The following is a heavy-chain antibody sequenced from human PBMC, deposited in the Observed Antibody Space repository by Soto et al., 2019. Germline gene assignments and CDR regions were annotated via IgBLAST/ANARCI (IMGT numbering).Heavy chain of an antibody. CDR1: GHSISSSNYY. J-gene: IGHJ6*02. Sequence: SETLSLTCTVSGHSISSSNYYWGWIRQPPGKGLEWIGSIFYSGFTYYNTSLKSRVTISVDRSKTQFSLKLSSVTAADTAVYYCARHNGPLYVGYYYDMDVWGQGTTVTV. D-gene: IGHD3-16*01. CDR2: IFYSGFT. CDR3: ARHNGPLYVGYYYDMDV. V-gene: IGHV4-39*01.